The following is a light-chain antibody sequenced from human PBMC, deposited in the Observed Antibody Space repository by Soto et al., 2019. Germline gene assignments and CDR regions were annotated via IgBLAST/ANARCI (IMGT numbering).Light chain of an antibody. CDR1: QSVPSD. Sequence: EIVLTQSPGTRSLSPGERATLSFRASQSVPSDWLAWYRHKPGQAPRLLIYGASSRATGVPARFSGSGSGTEFTLTISSLQSEDFAVYFCQQYYDWPTFGQGTKVDIK. V-gene: IGKV3D-15*01. CDR3: QQYYDWPT. J-gene: IGKJ1*01. CDR2: GAS.